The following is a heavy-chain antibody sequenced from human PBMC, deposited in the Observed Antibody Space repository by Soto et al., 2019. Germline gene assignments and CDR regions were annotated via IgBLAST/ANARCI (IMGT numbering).Heavy chain of an antibody. V-gene: IGHV1-69*13. CDR1: GGTFSSYA. Sequence: GASVKVSCKASGGTFSSYAISWVRQAPGQGLEWMGGIIPIFGTANYAQKFQGRVTITADESTSTAYMELSSLRSGDAAVYYCARVEMITFGGVIVIAAFDYWGQGTLVTVSS. CDR3: ARVEMITFGGVIVIAAFDY. CDR2: IIPIFGTA. D-gene: IGHD3-16*02. J-gene: IGHJ4*02.